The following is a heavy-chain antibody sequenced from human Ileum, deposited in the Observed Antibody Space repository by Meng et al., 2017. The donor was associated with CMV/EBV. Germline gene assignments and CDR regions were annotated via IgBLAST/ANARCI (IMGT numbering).Heavy chain of an antibody. CDR1: GFTFSSFA. CDR2: IDSSDRT. J-gene: IGHJ4*01. CDR3: AKSLVDTAMDLDE. V-gene: IGHV3-23*01. D-gene: IGHD5-18*01. Sequence: GESLKISCSASGFTFSSFAMTWVRQAPGKGLEWVSTIDSSDRTYYADSVRGRFTISRDNSMNTLHLQMNSLGAEDTAVYYCAKSLVDTAMDLDEWGQATLVTVSS.